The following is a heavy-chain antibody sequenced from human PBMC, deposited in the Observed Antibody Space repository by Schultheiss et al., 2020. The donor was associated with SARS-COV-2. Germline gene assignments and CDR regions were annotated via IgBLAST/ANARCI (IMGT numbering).Heavy chain of an antibody. J-gene: IGHJ6*03. Sequence: SETLSLTCTVSGGSVSSGSYYWSWIRQPPGKGLEWIGYIYYSGSTNYNPSLKSRVTISVDTSKNQFSLKLSSVTAADTAVYYCARAVEYSSSSDFYYYYYMDVLGKGTTVTVSS. CDR3: ARAVEYSSSSDFYYYYYMDV. V-gene: IGHV4-61*01. D-gene: IGHD6-6*01. CDR1: GGSVSSGSYY. CDR2: IYYSGST.